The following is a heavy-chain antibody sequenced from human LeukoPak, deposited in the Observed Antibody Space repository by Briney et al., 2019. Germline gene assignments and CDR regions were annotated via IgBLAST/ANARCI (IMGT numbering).Heavy chain of an antibody. J-gene: IGHJ3*02. CDR3: ARSSIAARRANAFDI. CDR1: GGSISSSNW. Sequence: SETLSLTCAVSGGSISSSNWWSWVRQPPGKGLEWIGEIYHSGSTNYNPSLKSRVTISVDRSKNQFSLKLSSVTAADTAVYYCARSSIAARRANAFDIWGQGTMVTVSS. V-gene: IGHV4-4*02. D-gene: IGHD6-6*01. CDR2: IYHSGST.